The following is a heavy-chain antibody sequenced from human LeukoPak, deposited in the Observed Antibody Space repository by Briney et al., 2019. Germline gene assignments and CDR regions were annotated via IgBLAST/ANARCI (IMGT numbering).Heavy chain of an antibody. CDR3: ARDTPGGFQH. V-gene: IGHV4-59*01. D-gene: IGHD1-14*01. J-gene: IGHJ1*01. CDR1: GCSISSYY. Sequence: PSETLSFTCSVSGCSISSYYWSWLRQPPGKGLEWMGYIYYSGSTNYNPSLKSRVTISVDTSKNQFSLKLSSVTAADTAVYYCARDTPGGFQHWGQGTLVTVSS. CDR2: IYYSGST.